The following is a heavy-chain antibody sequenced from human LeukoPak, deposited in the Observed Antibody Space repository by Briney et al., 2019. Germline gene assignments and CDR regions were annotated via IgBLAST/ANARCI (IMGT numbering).Heavy chain of an antibody. Sequence: SGPTLVNPTQTLTLTCTFSGFSLSTSGVGVGWIRQPPGKALEWLAYIYWDDDERYSPSLKSRLTITKDTSKNQVVLTVTNMDPVGTATYYCAHRKVDTPMGPWGQGTLVTVSS. CDR1: GFSLSTSGVG. CDR2: IYWDDDE. D-gene: IGHD5-18*01. V-gene: IGHV2-5*02. CDR3: AHRKVDTPMGP. J-gene: IGHJ5*02.